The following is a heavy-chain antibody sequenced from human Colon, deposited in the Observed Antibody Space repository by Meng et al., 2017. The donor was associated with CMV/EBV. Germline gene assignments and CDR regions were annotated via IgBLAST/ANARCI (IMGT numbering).Heavy chain of an antibody. CDR1: GFSFKVYT. Sequence: GESLKISCAASGFSFKVYTMSWVRQAPGKGLEWVANIKQDGSEKYYVDSVKGRFTISRDNAKNSLYLQMNSLRAEDTAVYYCVSDYCSSTSCPLGYWGQGTLVTVSS. V-gene: IGHV3-7*01. CDR3: VSDYCSSTSCPLGY. J-gene: IGHJ4*02. D-gene: IGHD2-2*01. CDR2: IKQDGSEK.